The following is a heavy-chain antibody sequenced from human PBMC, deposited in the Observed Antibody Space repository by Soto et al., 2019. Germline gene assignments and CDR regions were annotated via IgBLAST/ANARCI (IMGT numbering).Heavy chain of an antibody. J-gene: IGHJ5*02. CDR1: GGSISSGGYY. D-gene: IGHD6-13*01. Sequence: PSETRSLTCTVSGGSISSGGYYWSWIRQHPGKGLEWIGYIYYSGSTYYNPSLKSRVTISVDTSKNQFSLKLSSVTAADTAVYYCARAKKGIAAAENWFDPWGQGTLVIVSS. V-gene: IGHV4-31*03. CDR3: ARAKKGIAAAENWFDP. CDR2: IYYSGST.